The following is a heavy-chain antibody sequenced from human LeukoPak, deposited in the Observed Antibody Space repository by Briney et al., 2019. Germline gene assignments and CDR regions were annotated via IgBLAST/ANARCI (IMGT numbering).Heavy chain of an antibody. D-gene: IGHD4-17*01. CDR1: GFTFSRYS. Sequence: GGSLRLSCAASGFTFSRYSMNWVRQAPGKGLEWVSSISSSSNYIYYADSVKGRFTISRDNAKNSLYLQMNSLRAEDTAVYYCARDYGDYEGVNWFDPWGQGTLVTVSS. V-gene: IGHV3-21*01. CDR3: ARDYGDYEGVNWFDP. J-gene: IGHJ5*02. CDR2: ISSSSNYI.